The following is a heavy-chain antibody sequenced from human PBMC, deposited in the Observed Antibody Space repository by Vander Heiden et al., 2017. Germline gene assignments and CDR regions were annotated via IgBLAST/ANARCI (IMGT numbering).Heavy chain of an antibody. Sequence: QVQLVQSGSELKKPGASVKVSCKASGYTFTSYAMNWVRQAPGQGLEWMGWIKTNTGNPTYAQGFTGRFVFSLDTSVSTAYLQISSLKAEDIAVYYCARVDGEYSSSSSYDYYYGMDVWGQGTTVTVSS. J-gene: IGHJ6*02. D-gene: IGHD6-6*01. V-gene: IGHV7-4-1*02. CDR3: ARVDGEYSSSSSYDYYYGMDV. CDR1: GYTFTSYA. CDR2: IKTNTGNP.